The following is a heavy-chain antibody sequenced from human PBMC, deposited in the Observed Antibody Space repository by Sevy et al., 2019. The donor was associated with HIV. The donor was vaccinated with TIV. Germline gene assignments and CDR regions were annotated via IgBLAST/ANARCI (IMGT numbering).Heavy chain of an antibody. CDR1: GFTFSSYS. CDR2: ISSSSSYI. Sequence: GGSLRLSCAASGFTFSSYSMNRVRQAPGKGLEWVSSISSSSSYIYYADSVKGRFTISRDNAKNSLYLQMNSLRAEDTAVYYCARFQQLVNYYYYYMDVWGKGTTVTVSS. D-gene: IGHD6-6*01. V-gene: IGHV3-21*01. J-gene: IGHJ6*03. CDR3: ARFQQLVNYYYYYMDV.